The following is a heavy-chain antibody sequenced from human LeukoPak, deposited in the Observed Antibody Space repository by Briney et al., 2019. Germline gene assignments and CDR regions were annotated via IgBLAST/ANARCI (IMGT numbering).Heavy chain of an antibody. D-gene: IGHD1-26*01. CDR3: ARERPLGGSYDAFDI. J-gene: IGHJ3*02. V-gene: IGHV1-18*01. CDR1: GYTFTSYG. CDR2: ISAYNGNT. Sequence: ASVKVSCKASGYTFTSYGISWVRQAPGQGLEWMGWISAYNGNTNYAQKLQGRVTMTTDTSTSTAYMELRSLRSDDTAVYYCARERPLGGSYDAFDIWGQGTMVTVSS.